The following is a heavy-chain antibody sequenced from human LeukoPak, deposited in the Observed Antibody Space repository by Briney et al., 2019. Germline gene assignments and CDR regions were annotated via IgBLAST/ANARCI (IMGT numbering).Heavy chain of an antibody. CDR1: GFTFSSYA. J-gene: IGHJ6*03. V-gene: IGHV3-23*01. D-gene: IGHD2-2*02. Sequence: PGGSLRLSCAASGFTFSSYAMSWVRQAPGKGLEWVSAISGSGGSTYYADSVKGRFTISRDNSKNTLYLQMNSLRAEDTAVYYCAKGTGYCSSTGCYTPYYYYYYMDVWGKGTTVTVSS. CDR2: ISGSGGST. CDR3: AKGTGYCSSTGCYTPYYYYYYMDV.